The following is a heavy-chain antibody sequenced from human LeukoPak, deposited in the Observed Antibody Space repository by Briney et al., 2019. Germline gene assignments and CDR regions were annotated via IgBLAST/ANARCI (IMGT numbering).Heavy chain of an antibody. D-gene: IGHD6-19*01. Sequence: GGSLRLSCAASGFTFSGYAMSWVRQAPGESPEWVSALGSGGRGSHYADSVKGRFTISRDDPKNTLYLQMNSLRAEDTAVYFCARPGLAVAGTRWFDPWGQGTLVTVSS. V-gene: IGHV3-23*01. CDR2: LGSGGRGS. J-gene: IGHJ5*02. CDR3: ARPGLAVAGTRWFDP. CDR1: GFTFSGYA.